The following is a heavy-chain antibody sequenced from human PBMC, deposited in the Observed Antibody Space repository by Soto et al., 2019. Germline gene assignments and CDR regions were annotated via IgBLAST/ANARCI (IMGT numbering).Heavy chain of an antibody. CDR3: TRECSSWNYITDAFDI. CDR2: IRSKAYGGTT. D-gene: IGHD1-7*01. Sequence: GGSLRLSCTASGFTFGDYAMSWFRQAPGKGLEWVGFIRSKAYGGTTEYAASVKGRFTISRDDSKSIAYLQMNSLKTEDTAVYYCTRECSSWNYITDAFDIWGQGTMVTVSS. J-gene: IGHJ3*02. CDR1: GFTFGDYA. V-gene: IGHV3-49*03.